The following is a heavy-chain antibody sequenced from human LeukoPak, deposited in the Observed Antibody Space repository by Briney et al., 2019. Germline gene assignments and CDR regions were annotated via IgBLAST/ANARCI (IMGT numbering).Heavy chain of an antibody. Sequence: ASVKVSCKASGYTFIDYYMHWVRQAPGQGLEWIGWISPNSGGTKYVQKFQGRVTMTRDTSITTVYMELSGLSFDDTAVYYCARGGGRYSVDYWGQGTLVFVSS. V-gene: IGHV1-2*02. J-gene: IGHJ4*02. D-gene: IGHD1-26*01. CDR2: ISPNSGGT. CDR3: ARGGGRYSVDY. CDR1: GYTFIDYY.